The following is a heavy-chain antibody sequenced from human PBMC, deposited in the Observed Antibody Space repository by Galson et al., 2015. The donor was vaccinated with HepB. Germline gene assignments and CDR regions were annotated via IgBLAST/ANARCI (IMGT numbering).Heavy chain of an antibody. CDR2: ISWNSGSI. V-gene: IGHV3-9*01. CDR1: GFTFDDYA. Sequence: SLRLSCAASGFTFDDYAMHWVRQAPGKGLEWVSGISWNSGSIIYADSVKGRFTISRNNAKNSLYVQMNSLRVDDTALYYCAKAIWGDYALDYWGQGTLVIVSS. CDR3: AKAIWGDYALDY. J-gene: IGHJ4*02. D-gene: IGHD4-17*01.